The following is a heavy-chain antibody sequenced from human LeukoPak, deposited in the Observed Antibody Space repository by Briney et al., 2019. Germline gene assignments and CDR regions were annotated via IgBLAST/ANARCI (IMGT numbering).Heavy chain of an antibody. D-gene: IGHD2-2*01. CDR3: ATTSRSITWDY. Sequence: GGSLRLSCAASGFSFSTYWMCWVRQAPGQRLEWLANIKQDGSVEQYVDSVKGRFTISRNNAKNSLYLQMNSLRAEDTAVYYCATTSRSITWDYWGQGTLVTVSS. V-gene: IGHV3-7*02. J-gene: IGHJ4*02. CDR1: GFSFSTYW. CDR2: IKQDGSVE.